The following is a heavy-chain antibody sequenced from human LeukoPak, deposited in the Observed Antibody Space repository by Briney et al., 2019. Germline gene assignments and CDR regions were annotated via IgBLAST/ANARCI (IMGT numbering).Heavy chain of an antibody. CDR3: AKDFRVSY. J-gene: IGHJ4*02. V-gene: IGHV3-53*01. CDR2: IYIDGST. CDR1: GFTVSTNY. Sequence: PGGSLRLSCTASGFTVSTNYMNWVRQAPGKGLEWVSVIYIDGSTYYADSVKGRFTISRDNSKNTLSLQMNSLRAEDTAVYYCAKDFRVSYWGQGTLVTVSS.